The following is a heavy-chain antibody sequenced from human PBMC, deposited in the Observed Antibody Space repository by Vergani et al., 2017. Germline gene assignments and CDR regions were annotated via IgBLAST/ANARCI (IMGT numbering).Heavy chain of an antibody. CDR3: ARYPPGKLWFGELSGGMDV. D-gene: IGHD3-10*01. Sequence: EVQLVESGGGLVKPGGSLRLSCAASGFTFSGYSMNWVRQAPGKGLEWVSSISSSSSYIYYADSVKGRFTISRDNAKNSLYLQMNSLRAEDTAVYYCARYPPGKLWFGELSGGMDVWGQGTTVTVSS. CDR1: GFTFSGYS. V-gene: IGHV3-21*01. CDR2: ISSSSSYI. J-gene: IGHJ6*02.